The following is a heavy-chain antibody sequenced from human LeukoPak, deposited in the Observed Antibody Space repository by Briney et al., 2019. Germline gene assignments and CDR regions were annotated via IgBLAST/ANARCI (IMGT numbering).Heavy chain of an antibody. D-gene: IGHD3-3*01. CDR1: GYSISSGYY. CDR3: ARPILTRGVTGKGYYFDY. Sequence: SETLSLTCTVSGYSISSGYYWGWIRQPPGKGLEWIGSIYYSGSTYYNPSLKSRVTISVDTSKNQFSLKLSSVTAADTAVYYCARPILTRGVTGKGYYFDYWGQGTLVTVSS. V-gene: IGHV4-38-2*02. CDR2: IYYSGST. J-gene: IGHJ4*02.